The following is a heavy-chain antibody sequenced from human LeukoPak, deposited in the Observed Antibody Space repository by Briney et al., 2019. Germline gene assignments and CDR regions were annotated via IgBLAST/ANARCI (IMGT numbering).Heavy chain of an antibody. Sequence: SETLSLTCTVSGGSISSYYWSWIRQPLGKGLEWIGYIYYSGSTNYNPSLKSRVTISVDTSKNQFSLKLSSVTAADTAVYYCARGRPAGIDYWGQGTLVTVSS. CDR2: IYYSGST. D-gene: IGHD6-13*01. V-gene: IGHV4-59*01. J-gene: IGHJ4*02. CDR1: GGSISSYY. CDR3: ARGRPAGIDY.